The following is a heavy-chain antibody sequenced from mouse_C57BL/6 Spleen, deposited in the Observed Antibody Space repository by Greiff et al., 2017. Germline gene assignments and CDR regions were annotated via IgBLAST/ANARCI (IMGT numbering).Heavy chain of an antibody. CDR3: AREEKHYSLPVSY. CDR2: IYPGSGST. V-gene: IGHV1-55*01. Sequence: VQLQQPGAELVKPGASVKMSCKASGYTFTSYWITWVKQRPGQGLEWIGDIYPGSGSTNYNEKFKGKATLTVDTSSSTAYMQLSSLTSEDSAVYYCAREEKHYSLPVSYWGQGTLVTVSA. CDR1: GYTFTSYW. D-gene: IGHD2-12*01. J-gene: IGHJ3*01.